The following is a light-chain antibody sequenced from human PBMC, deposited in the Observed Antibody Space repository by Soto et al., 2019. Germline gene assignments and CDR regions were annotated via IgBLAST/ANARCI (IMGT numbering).Light chain of an antibody. CDR2: EVN. V-gene: IGLV2-14*01. Sequence: QSALTQPASVSASPGQSITISCTGTSSDVGVYKFVSWYQHHPGKAPKLMIYEVNNRPSGVSNRFSGSKSGNTASLTISGLQPEDEADYYCLSYTSANTRVFVVGTKLTVL. CDR3: LSYTSANTRV. J-gene: IGLJ3*02. CDR1: SSDVGVYKF.